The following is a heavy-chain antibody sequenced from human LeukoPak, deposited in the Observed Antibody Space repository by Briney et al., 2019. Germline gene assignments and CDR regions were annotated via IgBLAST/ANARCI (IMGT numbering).Heavy chain of an antibody. Sequence: GGSLRLSCTASGFTFGDYAVSWVRQAPGKGLEWVGFIRSKAYGGTTGYAASVKGRFTISRDDSKSIACLQLNSLKTEDTAVYCCARFVPYFDYWGQGTLVTVSS. D-gene: IGHD3-10*01. CDR1: GFTFGDYA. V-gene: IGHV3-49*04. CDR3: ARFVPYFDY. J-gene: IGHJ4*02. CDR2: IRSKAYGGTT.